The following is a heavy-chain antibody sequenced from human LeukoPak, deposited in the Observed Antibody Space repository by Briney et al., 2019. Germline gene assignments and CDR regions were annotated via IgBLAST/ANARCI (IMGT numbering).Heavy chain of an antibody. D-gene: IGHD6-19*01. CDR3: ARRSGVAGSRWFDP. CDR2: IYPGDSDT. CDR1: GSTFTSYW. V-gene: IGHV5-51*01. Sequence: GESLQISCQGSGSTFTSYWIGWVRQLPGKGLEWMGIIYPGDSDTRYSPSFQGQVTISADKSISTAYLQWSSLKASDTAMYYCARRSGVAGSRWFDPWGQGTLVTVSS. J-gene: IGHJ5*02.